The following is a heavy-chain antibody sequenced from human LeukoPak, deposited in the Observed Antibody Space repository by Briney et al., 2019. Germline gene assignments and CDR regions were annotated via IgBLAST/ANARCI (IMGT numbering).Heavy chain of an antibody. CDR1: GASISSYY. D-gene: IGHD3-22*01. V-gene: IGHV4-59*01. J-gene: IGHJ4*02. CDR2: IYYSGSI. CDR3: ARENPSGYYNRPIDY. Sequence: KPSETLSLTCTVSGASISSYYWSWIRQPPGKGLEWIGDIYYSGSIKYNPSLKSRVTMSVDTSKNQFSPKLSSVTAADTAIYYCARENPSGYYNRPIDYWGQGTLVTVSS.